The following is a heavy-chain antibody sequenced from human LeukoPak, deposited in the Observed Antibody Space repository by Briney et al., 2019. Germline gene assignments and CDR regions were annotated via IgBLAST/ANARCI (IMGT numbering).Heavy chain of an antibody. CDR2: IYYSGST. CDR1: GASISSYY. V-gene: IGHV4-59*01. J-gene: IGHJ4*02. D-gene: IGHD6-19*01. Sequence: SETLSLTCTVSGASISSYYWSWIRQPPGKGLEWIGYIYYSGSTSYNPSLKSRVTTSVDTSKNQFSLNLSSVTAADTAVYYCARWSLYSSGWYFDYWGQGILVTVSS. CDR3: ARWSLYSSGWYFDY.